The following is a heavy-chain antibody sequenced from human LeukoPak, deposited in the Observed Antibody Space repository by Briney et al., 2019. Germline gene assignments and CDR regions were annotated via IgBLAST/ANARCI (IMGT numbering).Heavy chain of an antibody. CDR3: ARATWDPNYYYYMDV. J-gene: IGHJ6*03. V-gene: IGHV3-21*01. D-gene: IGHD1-26*01. CDR1: GFTFSSYT. Sequence: GGSLRLSCAASGFTFSSYTMKWVRQAPGKGREWVSSISSSSSYIYYAYSVKGRFTISRDNAENSLFLQMNSLRAEDTAVYFCARATWDPNYYYYMDVWGKGTTVTISS. CDR2: ISSSSSYI.